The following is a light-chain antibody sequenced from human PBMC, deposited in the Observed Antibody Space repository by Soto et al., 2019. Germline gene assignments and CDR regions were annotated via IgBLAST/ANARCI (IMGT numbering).Light chain of an antibody. V-gene: IGLV2-14*01. J-gene: IGLJ2*01. CDR1: SIDVGGYNY. CDR2: DVS. CDR3: SSYKSSSTLGV. Sequence: QSALTQPASVSGSPGQSITISCTGTSIDVGGYNYVSGYQQHPGKAPKLMIYDVSNRPSWVSNRFSGSKSGNTASLTISGLQAEDEADYYCSSYKSSSTLGVFGGGTKLTV.